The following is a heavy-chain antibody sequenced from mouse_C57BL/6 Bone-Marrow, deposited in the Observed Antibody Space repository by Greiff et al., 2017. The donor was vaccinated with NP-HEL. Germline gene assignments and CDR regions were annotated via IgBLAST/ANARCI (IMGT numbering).Heavy chain of an antibody. V-gene: IGHV5-6*02. CDR3: ARRSWDYAMDY. CDR1: GFTFSSYG. J-gene: IGHJ4*01. Sequence: EVKLMESGGDLVKPGGSLKLSCAASGFTFSSYGMSWVRQTPDKRLEWVATISSGGSYTYYPDSVKGRFTISRDNAKNTLYLQMSSLKSEDTAMYYCARRSWDYAMDYWGQGTSVTVSS. CDR2: ISSGGSYT.